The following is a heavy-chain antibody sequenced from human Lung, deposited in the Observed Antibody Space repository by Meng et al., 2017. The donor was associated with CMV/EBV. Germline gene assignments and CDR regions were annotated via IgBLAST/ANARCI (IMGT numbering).Heavy chain of an antibody. CDR2: INHSGST. V-gene: IGHV4-34*01. D-gene: IGHD3-3*01. CDR3: ARGRGFWSGSRYYYYGMDA. J-gene: IGHJ6*02. CDR1: GGSFSGYY. Sequence: SQTLSLTCAVYGGSFSGYYWSWIRQPPGKGLEWIGEINHSGSTNYNPSLKSRVTISVDTSKNQFSLKLSSVTAADTAVYYCARGRGFWSGSRYYYYGMDAWGQGTTVTVSS.